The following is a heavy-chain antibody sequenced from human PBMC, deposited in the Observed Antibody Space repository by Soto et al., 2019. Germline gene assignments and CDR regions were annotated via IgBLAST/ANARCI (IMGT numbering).Heavy chain of an antibody. CDR3: ASYHYYDSSGYPFDY. CDR2: IIPIFGTA. CDR1: GGTFSSYA. Sequence: GASVKVSCKASGGTFSSYAISWVRQAPGQGLEWMGGIIPIFGTANYAQKFQGRVTITADESTSTAYMELSSLRSEDTAVYYCASYHYYDSSGYPFDYWGQGTLVTVSS. V-gene: IGHV1-69*13. J-gene: IGHJ4*02. D-gene: IGHD3-22*01.